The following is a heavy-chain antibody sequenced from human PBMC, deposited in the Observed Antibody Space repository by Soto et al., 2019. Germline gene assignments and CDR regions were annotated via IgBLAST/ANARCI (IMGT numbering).Heavy chain of an antibody. CDR1: GFTFSSYD. D-gene: IGHD2-21*01. V-gene: IGHV3-21*01. J-gene: IGHJ4*02. CDR2: ISSSSSSI. CDR3: AREGGCGDY. Sequence: EVQLVESGGGLVKPGGSLRLSCAASGFTFSSYDMNWVRQAPGKGLEWVSSISSSSSSIYYADSVKGRFTISRDNAKNSLYLQMKSLRAEDTAVYYCAREGGCGDYWGQGTLVTVSS.